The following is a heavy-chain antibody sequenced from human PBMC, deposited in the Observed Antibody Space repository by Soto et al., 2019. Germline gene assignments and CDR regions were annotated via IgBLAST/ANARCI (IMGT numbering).Heavy chain of an antibody. D-gene: IGHD3-10*01. Sequence: QVQLQESGPGLVKPSQTLSLTCTVSGGSISSGGYYWSWIRQHPGKGLEWIGYIYYSGSTYYNPSPKRRVTISVDTSKNQFSLKLSSVTAADTAVYYCASERRTITMVRGGLRNNWFDPWGQGTLVTVSS. CDR3: ASERRTITMVRGGLRNNWFDP. CDR1: GGSISSGGYY. V-gene: IGHV4-31*03. J-gene: IGHJ5*02. CDR2: IYYSGST.